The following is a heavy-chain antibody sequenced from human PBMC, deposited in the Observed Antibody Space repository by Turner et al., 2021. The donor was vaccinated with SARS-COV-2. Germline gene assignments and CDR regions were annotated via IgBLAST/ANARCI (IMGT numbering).Heavy chain of an antibody. Sequence: QLQLQESGPGLVKPSETLSLTCTVSGGSISSSSYYWGWIRQPPGKGLEWIGRYYVDGSFSYNSSVKSRVTMSIDPSESQFSLRLDSVTAADTAVYYCARDGTGTLDSWGQGLLVTVSS. J-gene: IGHJ4*02. CDR3: ARDGTGTLDS. CDR2: YYVDGSF. CDR1: GGSISSSSYY. D-gene: IGHD1-1*01. V-gene: IGHV4-39*07.